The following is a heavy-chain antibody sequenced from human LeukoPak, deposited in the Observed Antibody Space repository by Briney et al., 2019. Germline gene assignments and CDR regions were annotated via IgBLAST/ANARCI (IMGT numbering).Heavy chain of an antibody. Sequence: SQTLSLTCTVSGGSISSGGYYWSWIRQHPGKGLEWIGYIYYSGSTYYNPSLKSRVTISVDTSKNQFSLKLSPVTAADTAVYYCARTYQLLEDAFDIWGQGTMVTVSS. CDR1: GGSISSGGYY. D-gene: IGHD2-2*01. CDR2: IYYSGST. V-gene: IGHV4-31*03. J-gene: IGHJ3*02. CDR3: ARTYQLLEDAFDI.